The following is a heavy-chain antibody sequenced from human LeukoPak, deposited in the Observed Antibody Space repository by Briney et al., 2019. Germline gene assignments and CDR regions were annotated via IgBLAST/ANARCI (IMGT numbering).Heavy chain of an antibody. V-gene: IGHV4-34*01. CDR3: ARTPYSGSLFDY. Sequence: SETLSLTCAVYGGSFSGYYWSWIRQPPGKGLEWLGEINHSGSTNYNPSLKSRVTISVDTSKNQFSLKLSSVTAADTAVYYCARTPYSGSLFDYWGQGTLVTVSS. J-gene: IGHJ4*02. CDR2: INHSGST. D-gene: IGHD1-26*01. CDR1: GGSFSGYY.